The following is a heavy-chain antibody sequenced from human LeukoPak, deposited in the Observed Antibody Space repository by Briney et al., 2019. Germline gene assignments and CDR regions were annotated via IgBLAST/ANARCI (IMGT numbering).Heavy chain of an antibody. CDR3: ARDAYSGSYYDPLYYFDY. V-gene: IGHV1-69*13. J-gene: IGHJ4*02. CDR1: GGTFSSYA. D-gene: IGHD1-26*01. CDR2: IIPIFGTA. Sequence: ASVKVSCKASGGTFSSYAISWVRQAPGQGLEWMGGIIPIFGTANYAQKFQGRVTITADESTSTAYMELSSLRSEDTAVYYCARDAYSGSYYDPLYYFDYWGQGTLVTVSS.